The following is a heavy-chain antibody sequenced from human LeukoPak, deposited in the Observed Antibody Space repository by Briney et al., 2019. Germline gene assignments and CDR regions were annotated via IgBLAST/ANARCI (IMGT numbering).Heavy chain of an antibody. Sequence: GGSLRLSCAASGFTFSSYGMHWVRQAPGKGLEWVAVISYGGSNKYYADSVKGRFTISRDNSKNTLYLQMNSLRAEDTAVYYCAKDGWSDSSSWAAFDYWGQGTLVTVSS. V-gene: IGHV3-30*18. J-gene: IGHJ4*02. D-gene: IGHD6-13*01. CDR3: AKDGWSDSSSWAAFDY. CDR1: GFTFSSYG. CDR2: ISYGGSNK.